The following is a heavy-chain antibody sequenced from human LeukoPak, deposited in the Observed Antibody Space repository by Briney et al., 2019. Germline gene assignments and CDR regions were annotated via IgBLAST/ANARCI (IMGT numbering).Heavy chain of an antibody. CDR2: IHTAGST. Sequence: GGSLRLSCAASGFSVSGNYMSWVRQAPGKGLEWVSFIHTAGSTFYADSVKGRFTITRDNSKNTLYLQMNSLRAEDTAMYYCARGYCSGGSCSKFDYWGQGTLVTVSS. CDR1: GFSVSGNY. D-gene: IGHD2-15*01. CDR3: ARGYCSGGSCSKFDY. J-gene: IGHJ4*02. V-gene: IGHV3-53*01.